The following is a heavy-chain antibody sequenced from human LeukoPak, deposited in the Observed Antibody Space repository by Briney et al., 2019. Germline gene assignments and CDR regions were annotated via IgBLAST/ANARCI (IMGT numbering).Heavy chain of an antibody. V-gene: IGHV3-33*08. CDR3: ARGQYCTGGVCYGTDPFDI. D-gene: IGHD2-8*02. CDR2: IWYDGSNK. J-gene: IGHJ3*02. CDR1: GFTFSSYS. Sequence: GGSLRLSCAASGFTFSSYSMNWVRQAPGKGLEWVAVIWYDGSNKYYADSVKGRFTISRDNSKNTLYLQMNSLRAEDTAVYYCARGQYCTGGVCYGTDPFDIWGQGTMVTVSS.